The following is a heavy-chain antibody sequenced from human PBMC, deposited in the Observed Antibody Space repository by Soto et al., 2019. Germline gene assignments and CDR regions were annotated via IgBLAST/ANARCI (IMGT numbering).Heavy chain of an antibody. CDR1: GDSMGSGGHY. CDR2: IYYSGAT. CDR3: ARDKDLEPTVWGY. V-gene: IGHV4-31*03. J-gene: IGHJ4*02. D-gene: IGHD7-27*01. Sequence: QVQLQESGPGLVKPSQTLSLTCTVSGDSMGSGGHYYNWIRLLPGKGLEWIGYIYYSGATHYNPSLMGRVSISIDTSNNQFSLRLISVTAADTALYFCARDKDLEPTVWGYWGQGTQVTVSS.